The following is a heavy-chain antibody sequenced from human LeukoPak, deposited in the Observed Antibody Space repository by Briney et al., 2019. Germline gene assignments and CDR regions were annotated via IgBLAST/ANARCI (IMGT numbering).Heavy chain of an antibody. J-gene: IGHJ4*02. CDR1: GASISSYY. Sequence: SETLSLTCNVSGASISSYYWSWLRQPAGKGLEWIGRVDTSGSPKYNPSLKSRVTMSVDTAKNQFSLKLSSVSAADTAVYYCGRSKVESYDVPTYYFDYWGQGTLVIVSS. V-gene: IGHV4-4*07. D-gene: IGHD3-16*01. CDR3: GRSKVESYDVPTYYFDY. CDR2: VDTSGSP.